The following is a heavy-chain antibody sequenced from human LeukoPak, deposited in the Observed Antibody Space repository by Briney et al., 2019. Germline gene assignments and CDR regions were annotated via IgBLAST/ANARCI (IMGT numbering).Heavy chain of an antibody. CDR2: IYYSGST. J-gene: IGHJ4*02. D-gene: IGHD5-18*01. V-gene: IGHV4-39*01. CDR3: ARQWIQLWMLDY. Sequence: PSETLSLTCSVSGGSISRSSYYWGWIRQPRGKGLEWIGSIYYSGSTYYNPSLKSRVTISLDTSKNHFSLKLSSVTAADTAVYYCARQWIQLWMLDYWGQGTLVTVSS. CDR1: GGSISRSSYY.